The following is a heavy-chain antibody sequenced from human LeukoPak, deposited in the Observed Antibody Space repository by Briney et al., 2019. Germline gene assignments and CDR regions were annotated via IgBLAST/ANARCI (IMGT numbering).Heavy chain of an antibody. CDR1: GYTFTGYY. CDR2: INPNSGGT. Sequence: ASVKVSCKASGYTFTGYYMHWVRQAPGQGLEWMGWINPNSGGTNYAQKFQGRVTMTRDTSISTAYMELSRLRSDDTAVYYCARDRVYGHNSIPYFDYWGQGTLVTVSS. CDR3: ARDRVYGHNSIPYFDY. V-gene: IGHV1-2*02. D-gene: IGHD5-24*01. J-gene: IGHJ4*02.